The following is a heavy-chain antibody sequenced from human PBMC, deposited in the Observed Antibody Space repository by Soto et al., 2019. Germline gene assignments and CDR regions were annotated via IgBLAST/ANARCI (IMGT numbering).Heavy chain of an antibody. CDR1: GFTFSSYS. CDR2: ISSSSSYI. CDR3: AKKGIAAAGPGTFDY. D-gene: IGHD6-13*01. V-gene: IGHV3-21*01. J-gene: IGHJ4*02. Sequence: SLRLSCAASGFTFSSYSMNWVRQAPGKGLEWVSSISSSSSYIYYADSVKGRFTISRDNAKNSLYLQMNSLRAEDTAVYYCAKKGIAAAGPGTFDYWGQGTLVTVSS.